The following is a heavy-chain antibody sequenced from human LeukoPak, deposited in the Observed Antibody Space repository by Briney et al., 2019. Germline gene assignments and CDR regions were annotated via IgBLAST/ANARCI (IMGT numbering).Heavy chain of an antibody. V-gene: IGHV1-69*06. D-gene: IGHD2-2*01. Sequence: SVKVSCKASGGTFSSYAISWVRQAPGQGLEWMGGIIPIFGTASYAQKFQGRVTITADKSTSTAYMELSSLRSEDTAVYYCATDCSSTSCYGFWGQGTLVTVSS. CDR2: IIPIFGTA. CDR3: ATDCSSTSCYGF. J-gene: IGHJ4*02. CDR1: GGTFSSYA.